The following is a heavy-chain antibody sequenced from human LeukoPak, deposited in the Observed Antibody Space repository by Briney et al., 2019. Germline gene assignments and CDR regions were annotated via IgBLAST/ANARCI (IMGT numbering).Heavy chain of an antibody. D-gene: IGHD3-16*02. CDR1: GHTFSSYT. V-gene: IGHV3-23*01. J-gene: IGHJ5*02. Sequence: GGSLRLFCEACGHTFSSYTMRWVREARGRGVEGVSLSSGSGYSTYYADSLKGRFPIYRDDSNNIPPLQMNGLRADDTALYYCAKSVSGTFRRFSWGQGTLVTVSS. CDR2: SSGSGYST. CDR3: AKSVSGTFRRFS.